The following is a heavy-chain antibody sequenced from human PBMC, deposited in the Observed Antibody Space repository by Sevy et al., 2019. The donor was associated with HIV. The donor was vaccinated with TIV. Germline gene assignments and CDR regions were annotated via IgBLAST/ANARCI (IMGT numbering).Heavy chain of an antibody. CDR3: AKAGRLSIAIINWFDP. Sequence: GGSLRLSCAASGFTFSSYAMSWVRQAPGKGLEWISAISGSGGSTYYADSVKGRFTISRDNSKNMLYLQMNSLRAEDTAVYYCAKAGRLSIAIINWFDPWGQGTLVTVSS. D-gene: IGHD6-6*01. J-gene: IGHJ5*02. CDR1: GFTFSSYA. V-gene: IGHV3-23*01. CDR2: ISGSGGST.